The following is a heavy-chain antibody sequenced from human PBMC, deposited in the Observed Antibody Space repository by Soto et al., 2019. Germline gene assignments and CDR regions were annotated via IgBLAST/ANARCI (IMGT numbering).Heavy chain of an antibody. CDR3: AKGQTLNSSYYDFWSGYYSGDYYYYYYMDV. Sequence: PGGSLRLSCAASGFTFSSYAMSWVRQAPGKGLEWVSAISGSGGSTYYADSVKGRFTISRDNSKNTLYLQMNSLRAEDTAVYYCAKGQTLNSSYYDFWSGYYSGDYYYYYYMDVWGKGTTVTVSS. D-gene: IGHD3-3*01. CDR2: ISGSGGST. J-gene: IGHJ6*03. CDR1: GFTFSSYA. V-gene: IGHV3-23*01.